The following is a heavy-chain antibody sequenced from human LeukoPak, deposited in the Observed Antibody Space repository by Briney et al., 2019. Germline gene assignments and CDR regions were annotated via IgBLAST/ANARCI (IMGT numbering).Heavy chain of an antibody. J-gene: IGHJ4*02. CDR2: INHSGST. CDR3: ARNRGLIWFGVLFLKSHFDY. CDR1: GGSFSGYY. D-gene: IGHD3-10*01. Sequence: PSETLSLTCAVYGGSFSGYYWSWIRQPPGKGLEWIGEINHSGSTNYNPSLKSRVTISVDTSKNQFSLKLSSVTAADTAVYYCARNRGLIWFGVLFLKSHFDYWGQGTLVTVSS. V-gene: IGHV4-34*01.